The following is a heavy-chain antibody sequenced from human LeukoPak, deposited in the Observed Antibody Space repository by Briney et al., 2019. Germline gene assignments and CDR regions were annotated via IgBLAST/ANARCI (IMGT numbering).Heavy chain of an antibody. D-gene: IGHD3-22*01. V-gene: IGHV1-18*01. Sequence: GASVKVSCKASGYTFTSYGISWVRQAPGQGLEWMGWISAYNGNTNYAQKLQGRVTMTTDTSTSTAYMELSSLRSEDTAVYYCARALGVNSSGHNWFDPWGQGTLVTVSS. J-gene: IGHJ5*02. CDR2: ISAYNGNT. CDR3: ARALGVNSSGHNWFDP. CDR1: GYTFTSYG.